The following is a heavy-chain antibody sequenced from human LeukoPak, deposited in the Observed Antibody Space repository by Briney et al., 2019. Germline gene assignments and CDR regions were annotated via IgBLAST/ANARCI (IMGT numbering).Heavy chain of an antibody. Sequence: SETLSLTCTVSGGSISSYYWSWIRQPAGKGLEWIGRIYTSGSTNYNPSLKSRVTISVDTSKNQFSLKLSSVTAADTAVYYCARTGYSKSPFDYWGQGTLVTVSS. D-gene: IGHD4-11*01. V-gene: IGHV4-4*07. CDR3: ARTGYSKSPFDY. CDR2: IYTSGST. J-gene: IGHJ4*02. CDR1: GGSISSYY.